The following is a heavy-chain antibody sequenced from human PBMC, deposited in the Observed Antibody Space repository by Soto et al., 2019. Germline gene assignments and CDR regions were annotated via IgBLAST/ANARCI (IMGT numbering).Heavy chain of an antibody. J-gene: IGHJ5*02. Sequence: TLSLTCTVSGGSISSGDYYWSWIRQPPGKGLEWIGYIYYSGSTYYNPSLKSRVTISVDTSKNQFSLKLSSVTAADTAVYYCAREYSSSSGVGWFDPWGQGTLVTVSS. CDR1: GGSISSGDYY. CDR2: IYYSGST. V-gene: IGHV4-30-4*01. D-gene: IGHD6-6*01. CDR3: AREYSSSSGVGWFDP.